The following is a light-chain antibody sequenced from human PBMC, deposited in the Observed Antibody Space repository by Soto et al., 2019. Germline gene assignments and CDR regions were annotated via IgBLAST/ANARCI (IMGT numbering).Light chain of an antibody. J-gene: IGLJ2*01. Sequence: QSVLTQSPSASASLGASVKLTCTLSSGHSSYAIAWHQQQPEKGPRHLMRLNGDGSHTKGDGIPDRFSGSSSGADRYLTISSLQSEDEADYYCQTWGTGPVVFGGGTKLTVL. V-gene: IGLV4-69*01. CDR1: SGHSSYA. CDR2: LNGDGSH. CDR3: QTWGTGPVV.